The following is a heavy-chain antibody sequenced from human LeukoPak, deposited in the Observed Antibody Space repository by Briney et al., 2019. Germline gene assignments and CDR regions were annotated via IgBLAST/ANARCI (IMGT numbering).Heavy chain of an antibody. Sequence: QSGGSLRLSCAASGFSFDDYAMHWVRQAPGKGLEWVSGLSWGSDSIGYADSVRGRFTISRDNAKNSLYLQMNSLRAEDTALYYCVKDWQAGGYYSEFDHWGQGILVTVSS. D-gene: IGHD2/OR15-2a*01. V-gene: IGHV3-9*01. J-gene: IGHJ4*02. CDR3: VKDWQAGGYYSEFDH. CDR2: LSWGSDSI. CDR1: GFSFDDYA.